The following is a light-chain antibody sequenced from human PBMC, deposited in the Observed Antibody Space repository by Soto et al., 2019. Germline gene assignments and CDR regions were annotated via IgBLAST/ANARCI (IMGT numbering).Light chain of an antibody. CDR1: QSVSSSY. V-gene: IGKV3-20*01. J-gene: IGKJ1*01. CDR2: GAS. Sequence: IFFTPYTGTLSLSPGERATLSRRASQSVSSSYLAWYQQKPGQAPRLLIYGASSRATGIPDRFSGSGSGTDFTLTISSLQPDDFATYYCQHYNSYSEAFGQGTKVDIK. CDR3: QHYNSYSEA.